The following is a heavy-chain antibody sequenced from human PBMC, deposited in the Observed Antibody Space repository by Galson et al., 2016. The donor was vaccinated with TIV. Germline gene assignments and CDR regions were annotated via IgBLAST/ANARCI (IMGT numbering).Heavy chain of an antibody. V-gene: IGHV1-69*13. D-gene: IGHD3-3*01. Sequence: SVKVSCKASGGIFRSYAISWVRQAPGQGLEWMGGIIAIFGIPNYAQKFQGRVTITADESTTTVYMELSSLRSDDTAVYYCARGSSYYSNYLDVWGKGTTVTVSS. CDR1: GGIFRSYA. J-gene: IGHJ6*03. CDR2: IIAIFGIP. CDR3: ARGSSYYSNYLDV.